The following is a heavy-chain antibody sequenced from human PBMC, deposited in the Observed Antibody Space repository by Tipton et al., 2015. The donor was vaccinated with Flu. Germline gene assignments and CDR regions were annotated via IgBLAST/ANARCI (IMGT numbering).Heavy chain of an antibody. J-gene: IGHJ6*02. D-gene: IGHD2-2*02. Sequence: SLRLSCAASGFTFSSYGMHWVRQAPGKGLEWVAVIWYDGSNKYYADSVKGRFTISRDNSKNTLYLQMNSLRAEESAVYYCARPLGYCSSASCYTHYYYGMDVWGQGTTVTVSS. V-gene: IGHV3-33*01. CDR3: ARPLGYCSSASCYTHYYYGMDV. CDR2: IWYDGSNK. CDR1: GFTFSSYG.